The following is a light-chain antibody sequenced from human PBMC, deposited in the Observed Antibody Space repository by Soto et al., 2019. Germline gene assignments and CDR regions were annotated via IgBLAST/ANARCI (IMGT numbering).Light chain of an antibody. CDR3: MSYAGGNRFV. CDR2: QFT. CDR1: INDVGGYNY. J-gene: IGLJ1*01. V-gene: IGLV2-8*01. Sequence: QSALTQPPSASGSPGQSVTISCAGTINDVGGYNYVSWYQQHPGKVPQLMIYQFTKPPSGVPDRFSASKSDTTASLTISGLQAEDEGDYYCMSYAGGNRFVFGTGTKVTVL.